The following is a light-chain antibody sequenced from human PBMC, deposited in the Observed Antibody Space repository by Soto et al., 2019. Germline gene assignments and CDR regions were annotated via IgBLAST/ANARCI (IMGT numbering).Light chain of an antibody. V-gene: IGKV3-15*01. CDR3: QQNYNGPWYP. CDR1: QRVRRI. J-gene: IGKJ2*01. Sequence: IGLTHSSASLSRSPGDRSTLFYRARQRVRRILAWYQQSPGQTPRLLIYGASTRATGVKHQFSGSRYGKEITLTVSSLHSEDFAVYYCQQNYNGPWYPFAQGTKVAIK. CDR2: GAS.